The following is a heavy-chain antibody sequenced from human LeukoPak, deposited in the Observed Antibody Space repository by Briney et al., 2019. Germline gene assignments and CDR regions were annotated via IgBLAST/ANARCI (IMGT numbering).Heavy chain of an antibody. D-gene: IGHD3-16*01. V-gene: IGHV1-3*01. CDR1: GYTFIGYY. CDR2: INAGNGNT. CDR3: ARGDFDY. J-gene: IGHJ4*02. Sequence: ASVKVSCKASGYTFIGYYMHWVRQAPGQRLEWMGWINAGNGNTKYSQKFQGRVTITRDTSASTAYMELSSLRSEDTAVYYCARGDFDYWGQGTLVTVSS.